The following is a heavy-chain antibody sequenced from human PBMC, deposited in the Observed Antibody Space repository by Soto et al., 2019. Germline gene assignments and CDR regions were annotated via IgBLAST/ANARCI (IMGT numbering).Heavy chain of an antibody. J-gene: IGHJ6*02. D-gene: IGHD2-2*03. CDR1: GFTLSEYA. CDR3: ARDLDSTNPSHYYYYGMDF. Sequence: GGSLRLSCAASGFTLSEYAMTWVRQGPGKGLEWVSAISGSGDSTYYTDSVKGRFTISRDNSKNTLYLQMNSLRAEDTAVYYCARDLDSTNPSHYYYYGMDFGGQG. V-gene: IGHV3-23*01. CDR2: ISGSGDST.